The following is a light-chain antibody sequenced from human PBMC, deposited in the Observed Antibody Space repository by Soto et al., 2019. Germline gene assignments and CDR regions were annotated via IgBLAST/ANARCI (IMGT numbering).Light chain of an antibody. CDR2: DAS. CDR3: QQRSNWPPALS. J-gene: IGKJ4*01. V-gene: IGKV3-11*01. CDR1: QSVNNF. Sequence: VLTQSPATLSLSPGDRATLSCRASQSVNNFLAWYQQKPGQTPRLLIYDASKRATGIPGRFSGSGSGTDFTLTISSLEPEDFAVYYCQQRSNWPPALSFGGGTKVEI.